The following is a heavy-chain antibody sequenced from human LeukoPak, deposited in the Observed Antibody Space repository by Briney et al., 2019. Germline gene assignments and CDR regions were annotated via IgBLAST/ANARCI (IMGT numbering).Heavy chain of an antibody. D-gene: IGHD3-10*01. V-gene: IGHV3-23*01. Sequence: GGSLRLSCAASGFTFSSYAMSWVRQAPGKGLEWVSAISGSGGSTYYADSVKGRFTISRDNSKNTLYLQMNSLRAEDTAVYYCAKDQEDPPSLAYYGPFDYWGQGTLVTVSS. J-gene: IGHJ4*02. CDR3: AKDQEDPPSLAYYGPFDY. CDR1: GFTFSSYA. CDR2: ISGSGGST.